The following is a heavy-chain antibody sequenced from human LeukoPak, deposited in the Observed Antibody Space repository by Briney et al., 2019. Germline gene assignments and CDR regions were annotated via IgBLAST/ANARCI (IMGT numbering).Heavy chain of an antibody. D-gene: IGHD3-10*01. CDR2: INTDGTVT. Sequence: GGSLRLSCAASGFTFSKYWMLWVRQAPGKGLESVSRINTDGTVTTYADSVKGRFTVSRDNADNTMFLQMNSVRDEDTAVYYCARGYYYSGTYYLSFFDYWGQGTLVTVSS. CDR1: GFTFSKYW. CDR3: ARGYYYSGTYYLSFFDY. V-gene: IGHV3-74*01. J-gene: IGHJ4*02.